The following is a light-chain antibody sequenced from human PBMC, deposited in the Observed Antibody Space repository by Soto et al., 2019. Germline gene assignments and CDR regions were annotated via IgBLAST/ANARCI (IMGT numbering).Light chain of an antibody. J-gene: IGKJ1*01. Sequence: DIQMTQSPSTLSASVGDSVTITCRASQSISRWLAWYQQKPGKAPNLLIFDASTLKSGVPSRFSGSVSGTEFTLTISSLQPDDFATYYCQQYNTYSTFGQGTKVDIK. CDR1: QSISRW. CDR2: DAS. V-gene: IGKV1-5*01. CDR3: QQYNTYST.